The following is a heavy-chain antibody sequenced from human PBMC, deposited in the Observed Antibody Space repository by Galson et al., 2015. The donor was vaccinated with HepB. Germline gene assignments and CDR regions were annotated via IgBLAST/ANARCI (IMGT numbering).Heavy chain of an antibody. V-gene: IGHV3-11*05. CDR2: ISSSSSYT. D-gene: IGHD1-26*01. J-gene: IGHJ6*02. CDR3: ARDSVGATHYYYYGMDV. CDR1: GFTFSDYY. Sequence: SLRLSCAASGFTFSDYYMSWIRQAPGKGLEWVSYISSSSSYTNYADSVKGRFTISRDNAKNSLYLQMNSLRAEDTAVYYCARDSVGATHYYYYGMDVWGQGTTVTVSS.